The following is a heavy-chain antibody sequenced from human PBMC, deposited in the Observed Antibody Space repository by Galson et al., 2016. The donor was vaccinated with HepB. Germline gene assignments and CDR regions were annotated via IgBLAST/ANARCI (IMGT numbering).Heavy chain of an antibody. CDR3: ARDPREMGGAPFWSGYLLD. V-gene: IGHV1-18*01. J-gene: IGHJ4*02. D-gene: IGHD3-3*01. CDR1: GYTFTTSG. Sequence: SVKVSCKASGYTFTTSGISWVRQAPGQGLEWMGWISTYSGNTKYALKFQGGLTLTTDTSINTAYMELSRLTSADTAMYYCARDPREMGGAPFWSGYLLDWGQGTPVTVSS. CDR2: ISTYSGNT.